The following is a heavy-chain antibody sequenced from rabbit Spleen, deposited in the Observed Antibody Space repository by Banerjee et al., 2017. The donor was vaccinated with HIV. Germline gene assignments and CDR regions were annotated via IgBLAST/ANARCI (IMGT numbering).Heavy chain of an antibody. V-gene: IGHV1S45*01. CDR2: IDAGSSGFT. J-gene: IGHJ6*01. CDR1: RFDFSVYG. D-gene: IGHD1-1*01. Sequence: QEQLVESGGGLVQPGGSLKLSCKASRFDFSVYGLSWVRQAPGKGLEWIACIDAGSSGFTYFASWAKGRFTISKTSSTTVTLQMTSLTAADTATYFCARDTSSSFSSYGMDLWGQGTLVTVS. CDR3: ARDTSSSFSSYGMDL.